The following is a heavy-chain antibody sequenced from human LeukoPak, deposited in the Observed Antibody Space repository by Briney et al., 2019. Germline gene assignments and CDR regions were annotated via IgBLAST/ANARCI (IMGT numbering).Heavy chain of an antibody. D-gene: IGHD4-17*01. CDR3: ARDSADYGDYDY. CDR2: INPSGGST. Sequence: ASVKVSCKASGYTFTSYYMHWVRQATGQGLEWMGIINPSGGSTSYAQKFQGRVTMTRDTSTSTVYMELSSLRSEDTAVYYCARDSADYGDYDYWGQGTLVTVSS. CDR1: GYTFTSYY. V-gene: IGHV1-46*01. J-gene: IGHJ4*02.